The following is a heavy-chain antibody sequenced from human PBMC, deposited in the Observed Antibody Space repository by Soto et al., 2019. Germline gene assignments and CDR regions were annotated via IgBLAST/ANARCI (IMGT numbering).Heavy chain of an antibody. CDR2: IYWDDDK. D-gene: IGHD3-3*01. Sequence: QITLNESGPTQVKPRQTLTLTCTFSGFSLTTSGVGVGWIRQSPGKAPEWLALIYWDDDKRYSPSVKSRLTITKDTSMNQVVLTMADLDPADTATYYCAHRVLRTVFGLVTTTAINFDFWGQGTPVAVSS. V-gene: IGHV2-5*02. CDR3: AHRVLRTVFGLVTTTAINFDF. CDR1: GFSLTTSGVG. J-gene: IGHJ4*02.